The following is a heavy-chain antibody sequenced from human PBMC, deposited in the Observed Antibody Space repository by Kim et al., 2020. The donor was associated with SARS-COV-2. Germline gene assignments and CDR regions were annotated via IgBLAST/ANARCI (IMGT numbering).Heavy chain of an antibody. D-gene: IGHD4-17*01. V-gene: IGHV5-51*01. Sequence: GESLKISCTGSGYTFSNFWIGWVRQMPGKGLEWMGIIYPGDSDTRYSPSFQGQVTIPADQSISTAYLQWSSLKASDTAMYYCARHLGGGVDMTTEPAGYYYYYMDVWGTGTTVTVSS. CDR2: IYPGDSDT. J-gene: IGHJ6*03. CDR3: ARHLGGGVDMTTEPAGYYYYYMDV. CDR1: GYTFSNFW.